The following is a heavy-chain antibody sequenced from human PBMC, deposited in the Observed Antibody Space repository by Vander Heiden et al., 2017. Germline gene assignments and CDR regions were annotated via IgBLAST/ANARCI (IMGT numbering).Heavy chain of an antibody. D-gene: IGHD6-19*01. Sequence: EVQLVESGGGLVKPGVSLRLSCAGSGFTFSSYSMNWVRQAPGKGLEWVSSISSSSSYIYYADSVKGRFTISRDNAKNSLYLQMNSLRAEDTAVYYCARDGAVAGGEDYWGQGTLVTVSS. CDR2: ISSSSSYI. CDR3: ARDGAVAGGEDY. J-gene: IGHJ4*02. CDR1: GFTFSSYS. V-gene: IGHV3-21*01.